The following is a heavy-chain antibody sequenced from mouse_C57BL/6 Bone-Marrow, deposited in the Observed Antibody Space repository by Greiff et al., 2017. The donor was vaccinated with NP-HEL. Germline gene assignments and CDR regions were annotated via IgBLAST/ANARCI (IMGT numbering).Heavy chain of an antibody. V-gene: IGHV1-74*01. Sequence: VQLQQPGAELVKPGASVKVSCKASGYTFTSYWMHWVKQRPGQGLEWIGRIHPSDSDTNYNQKFKGKATLTVDKSSSTAYMQLSSLTSKDSAVYYCAIDTTVFRSPYYYAMDYWGQGTSVTVSS. D-gene: IGHD1-1*01. J-gene: IGHJ4*01. CDR3: AIDTTVFRSPYYYAMDY. CDR2: IHPSDSDT. CDR1: GYTFTSYW.